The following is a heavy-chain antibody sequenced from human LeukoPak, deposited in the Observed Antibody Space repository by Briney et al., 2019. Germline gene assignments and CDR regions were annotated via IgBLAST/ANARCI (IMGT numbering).Heavy chain of an antibody. J-gene: IGHJ4*02. D-gene: IGHD2-2*02. V-gene: IGHV1-2*02. CDR2: INPNSGGT. CDR3: ARGGLPLEYCSSTSCYTLGSDY. Sequence: ASLKVSCKPSGYTFTPYYMHWVRQAPGQGLEWMGWINPNSGGTNYAQKSQGRVTMTRDTSISTAYMELSRLRSDDTAVYYCARGGLPLEYCSSTSCYTLGSDYWGQGTLVTVSS. CDR1: GYTFTPYY.